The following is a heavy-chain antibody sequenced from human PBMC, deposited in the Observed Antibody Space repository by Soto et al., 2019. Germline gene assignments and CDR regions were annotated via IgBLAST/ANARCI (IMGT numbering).Heavy chain of an antibody. CDR2: IWYDGSNK. J-gene: IGHJ4*02. CDR1: GFTFSSYG. Sequence: QVQLVESGGGVVQPGRSLRLSCAASGFTFSSYGMHWVRQAPGKGLEWVAVIWYDGSNKYYADSVKGRFTISRDNSKNTLYLQMNGLRAEDTAVYYCARDSGSYIDYWGQGTLVTVSS. D-gene: IGHD1-26*01. V-gene: IGHV3-33*01. CDR3: ARDSGSYIDY.